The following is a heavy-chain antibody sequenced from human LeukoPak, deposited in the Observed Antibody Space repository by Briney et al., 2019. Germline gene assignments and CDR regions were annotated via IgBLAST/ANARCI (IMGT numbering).Heavy chain of an antibody. Sequence: GGSLRLSCAASGFTFSRDWIHWVRQVPGKGLVWVSRIDSDDGSTSYADPVKGRFTISRDNAKKTLYLQMNSLRVEDTAVYYCLVILTEPTSPSPDGLDIWGQGTMVTVSS. CDR2: IDSDDGST. V-gene: IGHV3-74*01. J-gene: IGHJ3*02. CDR3: LVILTEPTSPSPDGLDI. CDR1: GFTFSRDW. D-gene: IGHD2-15*01.